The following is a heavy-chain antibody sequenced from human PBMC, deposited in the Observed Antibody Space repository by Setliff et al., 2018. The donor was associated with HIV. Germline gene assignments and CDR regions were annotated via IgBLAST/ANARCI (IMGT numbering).Heavy chain of an antibody. J-gene: IGHJ6*03. CDR2: INVNNDAT. V-gene: IGHV1-2*02. Sequence: ASVKVSCKASGYTFTSHYIHWVRQAPGQGLEWMGWINVNNDATNYAQKFQGRVSMTRETSISTAYMELRSLTSADTAVYYCARGQPPTPRPYFYHMDVWGNGTSVTVSS. CDR1: GYTFTSHY. D-gene: IGHD2-15*01. CDR3: ARGQPPTPRPYFYHMDV.